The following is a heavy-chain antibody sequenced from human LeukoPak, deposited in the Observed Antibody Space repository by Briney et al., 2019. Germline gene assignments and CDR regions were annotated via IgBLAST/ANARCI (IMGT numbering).Heavy chain of an antibody. J-gene: IGHJ4*02. CDR3: ARGARFSSSWYRLFDY. Sequence: ASVKVSCKASGYTLTSYDINWVRQATGQGLEWMGRMNPNSGNTGYAQKFQGRVTMTRNTSISTAYMELSSLRSEDTAVYYYARGARFSSSWYRLFDYWGQGTLVTVSS. CDR1: GYTLTSYD. V-gene: IGHV1-8*01. D-gene: IGHD6-13*01. CDR2: MNPNSGNT.